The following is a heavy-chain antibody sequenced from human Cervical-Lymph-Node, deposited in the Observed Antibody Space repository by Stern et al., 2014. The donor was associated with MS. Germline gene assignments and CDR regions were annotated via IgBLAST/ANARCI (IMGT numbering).Heavy chain of an antibody. CDR2: AWYDGSNA. J-gene: IGHJ4*02. V-gene: IGHV3-33*01. CDR3: ARGHIPYAYNYLFDY. Sequence: VQLVESGGGVVQPGTSLRLSCAASGFTFRRYGLHWVRPAPGKGLEGVALAWYDGSNAYYTHSVTGRFTISRDNSKNTLSLQMNSLTAEDTAVYYCARGHIPYAYNYLFDYWGQGTLVTVSA. D-gene: IGHD5-24*01. CDR1: GFTFRRYG.